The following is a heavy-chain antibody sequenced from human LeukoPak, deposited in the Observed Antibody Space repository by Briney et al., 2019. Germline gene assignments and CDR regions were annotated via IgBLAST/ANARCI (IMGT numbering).Heavy chain of an antibody. Sequence: ASVTVSCKASGYTFIRYFMHWVRQAPGQGLEWMGVINPSGGSTSYAQKFQGRVTMTRDTSTSTVYMELSSLRSEDTAVYYCARFQSNTWHYNWFDPWGQGTLVTVSS. D-gene: IGHD2-2*02. CDR1: GYTFIRYF. CDR3: ARFQSNTWHYNWFDP. V-gene: IGHV1-46*01. J-gene: IGHJ5*02. CDR2: INPSGGST.